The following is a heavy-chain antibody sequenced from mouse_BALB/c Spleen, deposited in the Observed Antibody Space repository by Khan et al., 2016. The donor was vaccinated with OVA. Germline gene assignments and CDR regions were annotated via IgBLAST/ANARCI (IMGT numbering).Heavy chain of an antibody. CDR3: ARELFTTVVATPFAY. V-gene: IGHV5-9-3*01. CDR1: GFTFSNYA. D-gene: IGHD1-1*01. CDR2: ISSGGSYT. J-gene: IGHJ3*01. Sequence: EVELVESGGDLVKPGGSLKLSCAVSGFTFSNYAMSWVRQTPEKRLEWVATISSGGSYTYYPDSVQGRFTISRDNAKNTLYLQMSSLRSEDTAIYNCARELFTTVVATPFAYWGQGTLVTVSA.